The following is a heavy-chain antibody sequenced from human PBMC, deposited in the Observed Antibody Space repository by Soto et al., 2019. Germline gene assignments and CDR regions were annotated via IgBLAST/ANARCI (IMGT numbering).Heavy chain of an antibody. CDR3: ARPRPYDYESSSYYGHQFDD. D-gene: IGHD3-22*01. CDR2: IVPQLGRV. Sequence: QVQLVQSGAEVKKPGSSVKVSCKTSGGIFRRHPIDWVRQAPGQGLEWMGGIVPQLGRVIYPRDFQGRVTIYADELTNASDLELSGLTSEDTAVYYCARPRPYDYESSSYYGHQFDDWGQGTLVTVSS. J-gene: IGHJ4*02. CDR1: GGIFRRHP. V-gene: IGHV1-69*01.